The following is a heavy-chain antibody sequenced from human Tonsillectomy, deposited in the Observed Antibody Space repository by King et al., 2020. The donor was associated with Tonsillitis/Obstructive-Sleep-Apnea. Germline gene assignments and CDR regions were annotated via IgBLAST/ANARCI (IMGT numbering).Heavy chain of an antibody. Sequence: LQLQESGPGLVKPSETLSLTCTVSGGSISSSSYYWGWIRQPPGKGLEWIGSIYYSWSTYYNPSLKSRVTISVDTSKNQFSLKLSSVTAADTAVYYCARFCSSTSCYIGAFDIWGQGTMVTVSS. CDR2: IYYSWST. CDR3: ARFCSSTSCYIGAFDI. J-gene: IGHJ3*02. V-gene: IGHV4-39*01. CDR1: GGSISSSSYY. D-gene: IGHD2-2*02.